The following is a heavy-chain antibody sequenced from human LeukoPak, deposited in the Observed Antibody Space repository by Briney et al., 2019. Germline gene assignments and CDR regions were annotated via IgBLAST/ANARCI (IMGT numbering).Heavy chain of an antibody. V-gene: IGHV3-30*04. CDR2: ISYDGSNK. CDR1: GFTFRSYA. J-gene: IGHJ4*02. CDR3: ARGGGGTYCSSTSCPGGLDY. D-gene: IGHD2-2*01. Sequence: GGSLRLSCAASGFTFRSYAMHWVRQAPGKGLEWVAVISYDGSNKYYADSVKGRFTISRDNSKNTLYLQMNSLRAEDEAVYYCARGGGGTYCSSTSCPGGLDYWGQGTLVTVSS.